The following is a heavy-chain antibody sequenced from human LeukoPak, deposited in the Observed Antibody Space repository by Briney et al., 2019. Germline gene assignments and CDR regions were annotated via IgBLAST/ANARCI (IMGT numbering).Heavy chain of an antibody. Sequence: ASVKVSCKASGGTFSSYAINWVRQATGQGLEWMGWMNPNSGNTGYAQKFQGRVTMTRNTSISTAYMELSSLRSEDTAVYYCARGANYDILTGYSWFDPWGQGTLVTVSS. CDR3: ARGANYDILTGYSWFDP. D-gene: IGHD3-9*01. CDR1: GGTFSSYA. CDR2: MNPNSGNT. V-gene: IGHV1-8*02. J-gene: IGHJ5*02.